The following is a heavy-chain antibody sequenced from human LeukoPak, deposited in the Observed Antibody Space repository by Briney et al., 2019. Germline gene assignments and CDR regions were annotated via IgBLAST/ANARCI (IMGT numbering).Heavy chain of an antibody. CDR2: MSPNSGDT. CDR3: ARSPPNWGPDF. Sequence: ASVKVSCKASGYTFTSYGINWVRQATGQGLEWMGWMSPNSGDTGYVQKFQGRVTMTRNTSISTAYLGLSSLRSEDTAMYYCARSPPNWGPDFWGQGTLITVSS. V-gene: IGHV1-8*01. CDR1: GYTFTSYG. J-gene: IGHJ4*02. D-gene: IGHD7-27*01.